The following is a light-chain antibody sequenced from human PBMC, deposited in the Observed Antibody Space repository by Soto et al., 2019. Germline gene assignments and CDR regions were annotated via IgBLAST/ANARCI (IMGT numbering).Light chain of an antibody. J-gene: IGLJ1*01. V-gene: IGLV1-40*01. CDR2: DNS. Sequence: QSVLRQPPSVSGAPGQRVTISCTGSSSNIGAGYDVYWYQQLPGTAPKLLIYDNSNRPSGVPDRLSGSKSGTSASLAITGLQADDEADYYCQSYDSSLSGYVFGTGTKLTVL. CDR1: SSNIGAGYD. CDR3: QSYDSSLSGYV.